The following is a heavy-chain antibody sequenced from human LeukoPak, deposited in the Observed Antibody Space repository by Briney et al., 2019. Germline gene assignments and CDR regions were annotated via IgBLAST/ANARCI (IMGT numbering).Heavy chain of an antibody. CDR2: IKEDGSEK. V-gene: IGHV3-7*01. Sequence: GGSLRLSCAASGFTFSSSWMTWVRQTPGEGLEWVANIKEDGSEKYYVDSVKGRFTISRDNAKNSLYLQMNSRRAEDTALYYCATDVGADWGQGTLVTVCS. J-gene: IGHJ4*02. CDR3: ATDVGAD. CDR1: GFTFSSSW.